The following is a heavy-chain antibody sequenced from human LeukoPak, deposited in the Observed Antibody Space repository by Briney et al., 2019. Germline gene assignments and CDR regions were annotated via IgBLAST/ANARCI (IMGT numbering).Heavy chain of an antibody. CDR1: GGSISSYY. CDR3: ARRIRYSGSYYFDY. D-gene: IGHD1-26*01. V-gene: IGHV4-59*08. CDR2: IYYSGST. Sequence: SETLSLTCTVSGGSISSYYWSWIRQPPGKGLEWIGFIYYSGSTNYNPSLKSRVTISVDTSKNQFSLKLSSVTAADTAVYYCARRIRYSGSYYFDYWGQGTLVTVSS. J-gene: IGHJ4*02.